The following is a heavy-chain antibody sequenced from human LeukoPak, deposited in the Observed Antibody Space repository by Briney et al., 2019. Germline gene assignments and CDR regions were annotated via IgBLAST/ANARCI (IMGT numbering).Heavy chain of an antibody. CDR1: GGSFSGYY. Sequence: SETLSLTCAVYGGSFSGYYWSWIRQPPGKGLEWIGEINHSGSTNYNPSLKSRVTISVGTSKNQFSLKLSFVTAADTAVYYCARGPRIIGYCSGGSCYWFDPWGRGTLVTVSS. CDR2: INHSGST. CDR3: ARGPRIIGYCSGGSCYWFDP. D-gene: IGHD2-15*01. V-gene: IGHV4-34*01. J-gene: IGHJ5*02.